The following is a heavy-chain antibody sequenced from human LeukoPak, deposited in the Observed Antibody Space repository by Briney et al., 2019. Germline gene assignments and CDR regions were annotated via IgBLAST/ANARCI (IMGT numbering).Heavy chain of an antibody. Sequence: TGESLKISCKGSGYSFTSYWIGWVRQMPGKGLEWMGIIYPGDSDTRYGPSFQGQVTISADKSISTAYLQWSSLKASDTAMYYCARPYSVVTKKGGYYFDYWGQGTLVTVSS. J-gene: IGHJ4*02. CDR1: GYSFTSYW. CDR2: IYPGDSDT. CDR3: ARPYSVVTKKGGYYFDY. V-gene: IGHV5-51*01. D-gene: IGHD3-22*01.